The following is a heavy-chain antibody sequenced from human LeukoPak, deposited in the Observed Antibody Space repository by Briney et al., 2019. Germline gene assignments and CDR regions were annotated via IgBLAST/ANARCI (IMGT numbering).Heavy chain of an antibody. CDR1: GGSFSGYY. J-gene: IGHJ4*02. D-gene: IGHD1-26*01. V-gene: IGHV4-34*01. Sequence: SETLSLTCAVYGGSFSGYYWSWIRQPPGKGLEWIGEINHSGSTNYNPSLKSRVTISVDTSKNQFSLKLSSVTAADTAVYYCASRSKGIVGATSYWGQGTLVTVSS. CDR2: INHSGST. CDR3: ASRSKGIVGATSY.